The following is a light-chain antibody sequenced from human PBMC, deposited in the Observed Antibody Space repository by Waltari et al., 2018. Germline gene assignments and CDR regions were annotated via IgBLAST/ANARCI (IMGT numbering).Light chain of an antibody. V-gene: IGLV2-11*01. J-gene: IGLJ1*01. CDR1: SSDVGRFNY. CDR3: CSYAGSYTLYY. Sequence: QSALTQPRSVSGSRGQSVTISCIGASSDVGRFNYVSWYQQYPGKAPKLIIHGVTKRPSGVPDRFSGSKFGNTASLTISGLQADDEADYYCCSYAGSYTLYYFGTGTKVTVL. CDR2: GVT.